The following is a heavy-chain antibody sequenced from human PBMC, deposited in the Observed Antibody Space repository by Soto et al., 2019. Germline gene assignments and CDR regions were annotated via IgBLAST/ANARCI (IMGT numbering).Heavy chain of an antibody. J-gene: IGHJ4*02. CDR1: GFTFSSYG. D-gene: IGHD3-16*02. CDR3: ARDKYDYVWGSYRPSRLDY. Sequence: PGGSLRLSCAASGFTFSSYGIHWVRQAPGKGLEWVAVILFDGSNEYYADSVKGRFTISRDNSKNTLYLEMNSLRAEDTAVYYCARDKYDYVWGSYRPSRLDYWGQGTLVTVSS. V-gene: IGHV3-33*01. CDR2: ILFDGSNE.